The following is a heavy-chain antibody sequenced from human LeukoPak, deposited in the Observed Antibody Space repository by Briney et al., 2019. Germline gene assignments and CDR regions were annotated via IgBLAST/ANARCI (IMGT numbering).Heavy chain of an antibody. D-gene: IGHD4-17*01. Sequence: PSETLPLTCTVSGGSISSSSYCWGWIRQPPGKGLEWIGSIYYSGSTYYNPSLKSRVTISVDTSKNQFSLKLSSVTAADTAVYYCARDLIMTTVTTAWVFFDYWGQGTLVTVSS. CDR2: IYYSGST. CDR1: GGSISSSSYC. J-gene: IGHJ4*02. V-gene: IGHV4-39*07. CDR3: ARDLIMTTVTTAWVFFDY.